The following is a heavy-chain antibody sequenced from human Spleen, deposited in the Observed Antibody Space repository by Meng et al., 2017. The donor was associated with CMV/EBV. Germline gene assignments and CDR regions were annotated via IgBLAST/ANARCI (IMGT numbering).Heavy chain of an antibody. CDR2: IYSGGSST. CDR3: AKGAGSSSWYRGDY. V-gene: IGHV3-23*03. CDR1: GFTFSSYA. J-gene: IGHJ4*02. D-gene: IGHD6-13*01. Sequence: GESLKISCAASGFTFSSYAMSWVRQAPGKGLEWVSVIYSGGSSTYYADSVKGRFTISRDNSKNTMYLQMNSLTIEDTAVYYCAKGAGSSSWYRGDYWGQGTLVTVSS.